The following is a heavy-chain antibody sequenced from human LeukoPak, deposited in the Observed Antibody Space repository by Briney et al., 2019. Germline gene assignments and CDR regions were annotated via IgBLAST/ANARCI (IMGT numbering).Heavy chain of an antibody. CDR2: ISTYNGNT. CDR3: ARGGDIVATGGIYYMDV. CDR1: GYTFSSYS. Sequence: ASVKVSCKASGYTFSSYSIIWVRQAPGQGLEWMGWISTYNGNTNYAQKFQGRVTMTTDTSTSTAYMELRSLRSDDTAVYYCARGGDIVATGGIYYMDVWGKGTTVTVSS. J-gene: IGHJ6*03. V-gene: IGHV1-18*04. D-gene: IGHD5-12*01.